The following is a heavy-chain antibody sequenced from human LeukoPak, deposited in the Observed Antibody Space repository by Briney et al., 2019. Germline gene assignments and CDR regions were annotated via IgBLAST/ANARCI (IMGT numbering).Heavy chain of an antibody. V-gene: IGHV4-39*07. J-gene: IGHJ4*02. CDR2: INHSGST. CDR1: GGSISSSSYY. CDR3: ARGASIAARTQRVFDY. D-gene: IGHD6-6*01. Sequence: PSETLSLTCTVSGGSISSSSYYWSWIRQPPGKGLEWIGEINHSGSTNYNPSLKSRVTISVDTSKNQFSLKLSSVTAADTAVYYCARGASIAARTQRVFDYWGQGTLVTVSS.